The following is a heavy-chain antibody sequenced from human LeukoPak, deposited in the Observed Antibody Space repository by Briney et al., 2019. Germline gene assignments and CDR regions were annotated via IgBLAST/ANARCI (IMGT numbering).Heavy chain of an antibody. CDR3: ARRQQTGGDNGLHNWFDP. D-gene: IGHD5-24*01. CDR2: IYYSGST. J-gene: IGHJ5*02. Sequence: SETLSLTCTVSDGSSSSSSWNWIRQPPGKGLEWIGYIYYSGSTKYNPSLESRVTISVDTSKNQISLNMRSVTAADTAIYYCARRQQTGGDNGLHNWFDPWGQGTLVTVSS. V-gene: IGHV4-59*08. CDR1: DGSSSSSS.